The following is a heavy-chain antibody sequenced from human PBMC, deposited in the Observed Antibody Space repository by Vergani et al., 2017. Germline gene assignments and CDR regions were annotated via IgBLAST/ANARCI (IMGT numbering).Heavy chain of an antibody. D-gene: IGHD3-10*01. Sequence: QVQLQESGPGLVKPSQTLSLTCTVSGGSISSGSYYWSWIRQPAGKGLEWIGRIYTRGSTNNNPSLKSRVTISLDTSKNQFSLKLSSVTAADTAVYYCARETGYYYGSXADYWGQGTLVTVSS. CDR3: ARETGYYYGSXADY. J-gene: IGHJ4*02. CDR2: IYTRGST. CDR1: GGSISSGSYY. V-gene: IGHV4-61*02.